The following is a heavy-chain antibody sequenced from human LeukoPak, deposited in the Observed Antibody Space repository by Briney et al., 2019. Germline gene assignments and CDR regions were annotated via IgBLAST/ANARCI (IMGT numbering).Heavy chain of an antibody. D-gene: IGHD1-26*01. CDR2: IYHSGST. CDR1: GGSISSGGYY. J-gene: IGHJ4*02. Sequence: SQTLSLTCTVSGGSISSGGYYWSWIRQPPGKGLEWIGYIYHSGSTYYNPSLKSRVTISVDRSKNQFSLKLSSVTAADTAVYYCAVRPRYSVSLYYFDYWGQGTLVTVSS. CDR3: AVRPRYSVSLYYFDY. V-gene: IGHV4-30-2*01.